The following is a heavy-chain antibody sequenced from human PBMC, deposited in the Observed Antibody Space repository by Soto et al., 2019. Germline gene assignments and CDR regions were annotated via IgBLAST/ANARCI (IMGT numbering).Heavy chain of an antibody. Sequence: QLQLQESGPGLVKPSETLSLTCTVSGGSISSSSYYWGWIRQPPGKGLEWIGSIYYSGSTYYNPSLKSRVTISVDTSKNQFSLKLSSVTAADTAVYYCARLSFLGYCTNGVCYENYYFDYWGQGTLVTVSS. CDR2: IYYSGST. D-gene: IGHD2-8*01. CDR3: ARLSFLGYCTNGVCYENYYFDY. J-gene: IGHJ4*02. V-gene: IGHV4-39*01. CDR1: GGSISSSSYY.